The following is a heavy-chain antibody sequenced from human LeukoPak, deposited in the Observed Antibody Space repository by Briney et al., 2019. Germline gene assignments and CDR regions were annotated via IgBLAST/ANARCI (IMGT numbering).Heavy chain of an antibody. Sequence: SETLSLTCTVSGGSISSYYWSWIRQPPGKGLEWIGYIYYSGSTNYNPSLKSRVTISVDTSKNQFSLKLSSVTAADTAVYYCAREGKSGSWGIDYYYYGMDVWGQGTTATVSS. J-gene: IGHJ6*02. CDR3: AREGKSGSWGIDYYYYGMDV. CDR2: IYYSGST. V-gene: IGHV4-59*01. CDR1: GGSISSYY. D-gene: IGHD6-13*01.